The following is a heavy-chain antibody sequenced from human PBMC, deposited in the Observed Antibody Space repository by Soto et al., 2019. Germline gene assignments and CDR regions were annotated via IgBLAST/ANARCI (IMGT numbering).Heavy chain of an antibody. J-gene: IGHJ4*02. Sequence: GGSLRLSCAASGFTFSSYGMHWVRQAPGKGLEWVAVIWYDGSNKYYADSVKGLFTISRYNSKNTLYLQMNSLRAEDTAVYYCARGNDFWSGYLDYWGQGTLVTVSS. CDR3: ARGNDFWSGYLDY. CDR2: IWYDGSNK. D-gene: IGHD3-3*01. CDR1: GFTFSSYG. V-gene: IGHV3-33*01.